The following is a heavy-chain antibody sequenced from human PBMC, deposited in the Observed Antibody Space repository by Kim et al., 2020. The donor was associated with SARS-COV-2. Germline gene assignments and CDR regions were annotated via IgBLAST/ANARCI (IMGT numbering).Heavy chain of an antibody. CDR3: AKGAYGSGYYYYGMDV. D-gene: IGHD3-10*01. CDR1: GFTFSSYA. Sequence: GGSLRLSCAASGFTFSSYAMSWVRQAPGKGLEWVSAISGNGGSTYYADSVKGRFTISRDNSKNTLYLQMNSLRAEDTAVYYCAKGAYGSGYYYYGMDVWGQGTLVTVSS. V-gene: IGHV3-23*01. CDR2: ISGNGGST. J-gene: IGHJ6*02.